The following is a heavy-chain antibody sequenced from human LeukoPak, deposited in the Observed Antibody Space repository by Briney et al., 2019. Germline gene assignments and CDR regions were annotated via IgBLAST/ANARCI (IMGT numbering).Heavy chain of an antibody. CDR1: GFTFSSYS. D-gene: IGHD2-21*02. CDR2: ISSSSSYI. CDR3: ARVSGGGDCYS. Sequence: GGSLRLSCAASGFTFSSYSINWVRQAPGKGLEWVSSISSSSSYIYYADSVKGRFTISRDNAKNSLYLQMNSLRAEDTAVYYCARVSGGGDCYSWGQGTLVTVSS. V-gene: IGHV3-21*01. J-gene: IGHJ4*02.